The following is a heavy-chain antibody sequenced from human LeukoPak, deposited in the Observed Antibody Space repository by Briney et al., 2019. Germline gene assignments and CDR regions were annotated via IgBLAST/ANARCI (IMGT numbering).Heavy chain of an antibody. CDR1: GFTFSSYS. Sequence: GGSLRLSCAASGFTFSSYSMNWVRQAPGKGLEWVSSISSSSSYIYYADSVKGRFTISRDNAKNSLYLQMNSLRAEDTAVYYCARRSGWHDDFDIWGQGTMVTVSS. CDR2: ISSSSSYI. D-gene: IGHD5-24*01. J-gene: IGHJ3*02. V-gene: IGHV3-21*01. CDR3: ARRSGWHDDFDI.